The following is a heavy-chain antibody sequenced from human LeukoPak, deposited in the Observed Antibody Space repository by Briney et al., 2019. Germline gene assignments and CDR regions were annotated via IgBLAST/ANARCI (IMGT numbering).Heavy chain of an antibody. V-gene: IGHV3-7*04. CDR3: ARDRRGKDY. D-gene: IGHD3-10*01. CDR2: IKEDGSEQ. J-gene: IGHJ4*02. Sequence: PGGSLRLSCAASTLTFSSYWMSWVRQAPGKGLEWVANIKEDGSEQYYVDSAKGRFTISRDNAKNLLYLQMNSLRAEDTAVYYCARDRRGKDYWGQGTLVTVSS. CDR1: TLTFSSYW.